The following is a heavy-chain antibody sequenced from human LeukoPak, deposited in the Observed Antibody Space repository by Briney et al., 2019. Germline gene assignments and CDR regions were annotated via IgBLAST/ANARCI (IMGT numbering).Heavy chain of an antibody. Sequence: PSETLSLTCAVYGGSFSGYYWSWIRQPPGKGLEWIGEINHSGSTNYNPSLKSRVTISVDTSKNQFSPKLSSVTAADTAVYYCASQRSRYCSSTSCRAFDPWGQGTLVTVSS. V-gene: IGHV4-34*01. J-gene: IGHJ5*02. D-gene: IGHD2-2*01. CDR1: GGSFSGYY. CDR2: INHSGST. CDR3: ASQRSRYCSSTSCRAFDP.